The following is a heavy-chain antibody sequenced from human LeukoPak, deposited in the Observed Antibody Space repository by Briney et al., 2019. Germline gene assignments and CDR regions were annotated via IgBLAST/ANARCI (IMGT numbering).Heavy chain of an antibody. CDR3: ARESVATIQRGFDY. CDR1: GGSISSSSYY. D-gene: IGHD5-12*01. Sequence: SETLSLTCTVSGGSISSSSYYWGWIRQPPGKGLEWIGSIYYSGSTYYNPSLKSRVTISVDTSKNQFSLKLSSVTAADTAVYYCARESVATIQRGFDYWGQGTLVTVSS. V-gene: IGHV4-39*07. J-gene: IGHJ4*02. CDR2: IYYSGST.